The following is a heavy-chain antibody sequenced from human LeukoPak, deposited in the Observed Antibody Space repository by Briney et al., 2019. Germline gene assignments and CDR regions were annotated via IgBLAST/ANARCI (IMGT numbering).Heavy chain of an antibody. CDR1: GFTFSSYS. Sequence: GGSLRLSCAASGFTFSSYSMNWVRQAPGKGLEWVSSISSSSSYIYYADSVKGRFTISRDNSKNTLYLQMNSLRAEDTAVYYCARDLGYCTNGVCHTRFDYWGQGTLVTVSS. D-gene: IGHD2-8*01. CDR2: ISSSSSYI. V-gene: IGHV3-21*04. J-gene: IGHJ4*02. CDR3: ARDLGYCTNGVCHTRFDY.